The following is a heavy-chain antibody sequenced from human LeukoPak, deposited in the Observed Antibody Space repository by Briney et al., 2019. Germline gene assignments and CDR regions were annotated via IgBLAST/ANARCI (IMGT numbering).Heavy chain of an antibody. CDR3: AREPGLKNPGHYEMDV. CDR1: GGSFSSYA. CDR2: IIPMFGTT. D-gene: IGHD3-16*01. V-gene: IGHV1-69*01. Sequence: SVKVSCKASGGSFSSYAISWVRQAPGQGLAWMGGIIPMFGTTNCAQKFQGRVTVTAGESTGTAYMKLSSLRSEDTAVYYCAREPGLKNPGHYEMDVWGQGTTVTVSS. J-gene: IGHJ6*02.